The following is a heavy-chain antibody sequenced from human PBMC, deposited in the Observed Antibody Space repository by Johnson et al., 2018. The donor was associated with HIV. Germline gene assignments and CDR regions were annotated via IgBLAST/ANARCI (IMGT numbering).Heavy chain of an antibody. J-gene: IGHJ3*02. CDR3: ARDELELLQGVGAFDI. D-gene: IGHD1-26*01. CDR1: GFTFSSYA. Sequence: VQLVESGGGLVQPGGSLRLSCAASGFTFSSYAMSWVRQAPGKGLEWVSAISGSGGSTYYADSVKGRFTISRDNSKNTRYLQMNSLRAEDTAVYYCARDELELLQGVGAFDIWGQGTMVTVSS. CDR2: ISGSGGST. V-gene: IGHV3-23*04.